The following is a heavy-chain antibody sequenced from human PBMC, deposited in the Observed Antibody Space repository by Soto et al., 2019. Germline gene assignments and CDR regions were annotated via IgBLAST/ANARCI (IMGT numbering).Heavy chain of an antibody. V-gene: IGHV1-24*01. CDR2: FDSEDGKI. D-gene: IGHD1-1*01. CDR3: AAGGTRWLQSPLDY. CDR1: GHTLNDFS. Sequence: QVQLVQSGAEVKKPGASVKVSCKVSGHTLNDFSMRWVRQAPGKGLELMGGFDSEDGKISYVQKFQGRVTMTEDTSSDTAYMELSGLRSEDTAVYYCAAGGTRWLQSPLDYWGQGTLVTVSS. J-gene: IGHJ4*02.